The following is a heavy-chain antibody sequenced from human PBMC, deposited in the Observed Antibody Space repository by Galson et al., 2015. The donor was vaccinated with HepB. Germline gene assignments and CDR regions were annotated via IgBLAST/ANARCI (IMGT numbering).Heavy chain of an antibody. Sequence: ETLSLTCTVSGGSISSNNYYWGWIRQPPGKGLEWIGSIYYSGSTYYNPSLKSRVTISVDTSNNQFSLKLSSVTAADTAVYYCAREPNLLWWSYYFDYWGQGTLVTVSS. CDR3: AREPNLLWWSYYFDY. CDR2: IYYSGST. V-gene: IGHV4-39*02. CDR1: GGSISSNNYY. J-gene: IGHJ4*02. D-gene: IGHD2-21*01.